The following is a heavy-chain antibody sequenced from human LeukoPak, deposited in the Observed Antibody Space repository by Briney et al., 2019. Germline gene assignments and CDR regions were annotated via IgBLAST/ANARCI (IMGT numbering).Heavy chain of an antibody. CDR1: GFTFSSYP. J-gene: IGHJ4*02. CDR3: VTDRRGILVRGTTFDY. V-gene: IGHV3-66*01. Sequence: PGGSLRLSCAASGFTFSSYPMHWVRQAPGKGLEWVSVIYSGGSTYYADSVKGRFTISRDNSKNTLYLQMSSLRAEDTAVYYCVTDRRGILVRGTTFDYWGQGTLVTVSS. CDR2: IYSGGST. D-gene: IGHD3-10*01.